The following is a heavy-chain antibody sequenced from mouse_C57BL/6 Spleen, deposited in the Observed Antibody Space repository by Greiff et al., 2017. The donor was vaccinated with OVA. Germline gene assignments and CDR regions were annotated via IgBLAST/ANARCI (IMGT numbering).Heavy chain of an antibody. CDR1: GFTFSSYT. J-gene: IGHJ2*01. CDR2: ISGGGGNT. CDR3: ARRPTVVAPFDY. V-gene: IGHV5-9*01. Sequence: EVKLVESGGGLVKPGGSLKLSCAASGFTFSSYTMSWVRQTPEKRLEWVATISGGGGNTYYPDSVKGRFTISRDNAKHTLYLQMSSLRSEDTALYYCARRPTVVAPFDYWGQGTTLTVSS. D-gene: IGHD1-1*01.